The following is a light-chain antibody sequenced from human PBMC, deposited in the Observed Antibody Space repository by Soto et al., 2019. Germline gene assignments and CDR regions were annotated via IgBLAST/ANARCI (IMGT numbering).Light chain of an antibody. Sequence: NFMLTQPHSVSESPGKTVTISCTRSSGSIGSNSVQWYRQRPGSAPTIVIYEDDQRPSGVPNRFAGSIDRSSNSASLTISGLQTEDEADHYCQSYDTNTVVFGGGTKLTVL. CDR2: EDD. J-gene: IGLJ2*01. CDR3: QSYDTNTVV. CDR1: SGSIGSNS. V-gene: IGLV6-57*04.